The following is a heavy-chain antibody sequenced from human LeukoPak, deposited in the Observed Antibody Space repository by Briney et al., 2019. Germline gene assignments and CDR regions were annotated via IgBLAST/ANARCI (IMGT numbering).Heavy chain of an antibody. CDR3: ARVSILTGYYKGDY. V-gene: IGHV1-2*06. Sequence: GASVKVSCKASGYTFTGYYMHWVRQAPGQGLEWMGRINPNSGGTNYAQKFQGRVTMTSDTSLTTADMELSRLRSDDTAVYYCARVSILTGYYKGDYWGQGTLVTVSS. D-gene: IGHD3-9*01. CDR2: INPNSGGT. CDR1: GYTFTGYY. J-gene: IGHJ4*02.